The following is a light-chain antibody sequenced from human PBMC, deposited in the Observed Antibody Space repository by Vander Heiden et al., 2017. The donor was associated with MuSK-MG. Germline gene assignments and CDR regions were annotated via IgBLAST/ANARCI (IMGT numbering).Light chain of an antibody. J-gene: IGKJ2*01. V-gene: IGKV1-5*01. CDR3: QQDNSYSMST. Sequence: DIQMTQSPSTLSASVGDRVTITCRASQSISSWLAWYQQKPGKAPKLLIYDASSLERGVPSRFSGSAYGKEFTLTISSRQPDDFAPYYCQQDNSYSMSTFGQGTKLEIK. CDR1: QSISSW. CDR2: DAS.